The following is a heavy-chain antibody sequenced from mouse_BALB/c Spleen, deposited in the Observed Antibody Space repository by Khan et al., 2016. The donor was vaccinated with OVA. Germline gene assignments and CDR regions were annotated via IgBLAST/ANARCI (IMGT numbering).Heavy chain of an antibody. D-gene: IGHD2-14*01. CDR2: INPVSDYT. V-gene: IGHV1-4*01. J-gene: IGHJ3*01. CDR1: GYTFTSYT. Sequence: QVQLKESGAELTRPGASVKMSCKASGYTFTSYTMHWVKQRSGQGLEWIGYINPVSDYTNYNQNFKDKATLTADKSSSTAYMQLRSLTSEDSAVYYCAREGAYSRSDGWFAYWGEGTLVTVST. CDR3: AREGAYSRSDGWFAY.